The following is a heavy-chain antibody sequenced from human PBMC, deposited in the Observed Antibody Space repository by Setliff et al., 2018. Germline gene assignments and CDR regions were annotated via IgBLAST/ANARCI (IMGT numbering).Heavy chain of an antibody. Sequence: ESLKISCAASGFTFSSYWMSWVRQAPGKGLEWVASIKQDGSEKYYVDSVKDRFTISRDNAKNSLYLQMNSLRAEDTAVYYCARDGGEYWGQGTLVTVSS. V-gene: IGHV3-7*01. J-gene: IGHJ4*02. CDR1: GFTFSSYW. CDR2: IKQDGSEK. CDR3: ARDGGEY. D-gene: IGHD3-16*01.